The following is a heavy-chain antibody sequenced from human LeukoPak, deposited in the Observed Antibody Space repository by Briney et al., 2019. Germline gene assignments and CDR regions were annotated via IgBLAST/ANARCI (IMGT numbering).Heavy chain of an antibody. Sequence: ASVKVSCKASGYTFTHYAMNWVRQAPGQGLEWMGWINTNTGNPTYAQGFTGRFVFSLDTSVSTAYLQISNLKAEDTAVYYCVTRDGVSSGFFNLDYWGQGTLVTVSS. CDR3: VTRDGVSSGFFNLDY. V-gene: IGHV7-4-1*02. J-gene: IGHJ4*02. CDR1: GYTFTHYA. D-gene: IGHD3-22*01. CDR2: INTNTGNP.